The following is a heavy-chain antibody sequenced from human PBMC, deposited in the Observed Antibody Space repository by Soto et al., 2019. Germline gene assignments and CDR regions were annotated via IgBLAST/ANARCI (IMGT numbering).Heavy chain of an antibody. CDR2: IIPIFGTA. V-gene: IGHV1-69*13. CDR1: GGTFSSYA. J-gene: IGHJ4*02. Sequence: GASVKVSCKASGGTFSSYALSWVRQAPGQGLEWMGGIIPIFGTANYAQKFQGRVTITADESTSTAYMELSSLRSEDTAVYYCARSIVVVTALDYWGQGTLVTVSS. CDR3: ARSIVVVTALDY. D-gene: IGHD2-21*02.